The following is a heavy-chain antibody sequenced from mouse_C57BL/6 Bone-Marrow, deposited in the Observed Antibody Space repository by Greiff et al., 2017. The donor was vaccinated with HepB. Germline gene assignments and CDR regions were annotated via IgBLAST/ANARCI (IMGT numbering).Heavy chain of an antibody. CDR3: ARWLYSNPFAY. V-gene: IGHV5-17*01. CDR2: ISSGSSTI. Sequence: EVKLVESGGGLVKPGGSLKPSCAASGFTFSDYGMHWVRQAPEKGLEWVAYISSGSSTIYYADTVKGRFTISRDNAKNTLFLQMTSLRSEDTDMYYCARWLYSNPFAYWGQGTLVTGSA. CDR1: GFTFSDYG. D-gene: IGHD2-5*01. J-gene: IGHJ3*01.